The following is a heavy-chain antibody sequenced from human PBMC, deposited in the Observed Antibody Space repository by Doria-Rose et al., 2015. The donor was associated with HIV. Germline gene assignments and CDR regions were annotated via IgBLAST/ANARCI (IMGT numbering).Heavy chain of an antibody. CDR2: IFSDDER. D-gene: IGHD6-13*01. CDR1: GVSLSSTGMG. Sequence: TLKESGPVLVKPTEALTLTCTVSGVSLSSTGMGVSWIRQPPGKAMEWLANIFSDDERSYKTSRKSRLTISRGTSKCQVVLTMTDMAPVDTATYYCARIKSSRWYHKYSFDFWGQGTLVIVSA. V-gene: IGHV2-26*01. CDR3: ARIKSSRWYHKYSFDF. J-gene: IGHJ4*02.